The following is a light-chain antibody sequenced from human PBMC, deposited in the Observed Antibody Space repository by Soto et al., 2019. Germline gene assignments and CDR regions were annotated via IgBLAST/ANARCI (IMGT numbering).Light chain of an antibody. Sequence: DIVMTQSPATLSESPGERVTLSCRASQYISSNLAWYQQKPGQPPRLLIYDATSRATGIPSRFSGSGSGTDFTLTIISLQSEDFAVYVCQQYHDWPPLTFGGGTKVEIK. CDR2: DAT. J-gene: IGKJ4*01. V-gene: IGKV3D-15*01. CDR3: QQYHDWPPLT. CDR1: QYISSN.